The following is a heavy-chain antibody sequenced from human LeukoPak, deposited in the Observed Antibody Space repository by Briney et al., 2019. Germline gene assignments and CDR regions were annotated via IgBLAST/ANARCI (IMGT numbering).Heavy chain of an antibody. D-gene: IGHD4-23*01. CDR1: RFTLNNYG. V-gene: IGHV3-21*01. Sequence: GGSLRLSCAASRFTLNNYGMNSVREAPGEGREGGSSISIRGSDIYHADSVKGRFTISRDNAKNSLYLQMNSLRDEDTAVYYCARDRPGGTSFDYWGQGTLVTVSS. CDR2: ISIRGSDI. CDR3: ARDRPGGTSFDY. J-gene: IGHJ4*02.